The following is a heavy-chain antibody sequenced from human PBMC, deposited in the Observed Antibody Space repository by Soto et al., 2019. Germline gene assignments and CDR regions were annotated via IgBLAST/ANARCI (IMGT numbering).Heavy chain of an antibody. D-gene: IGHD6-19*01. CDR2: ISGSGGST. CDR1: GFTFAGYST. J-gene: IGHJ4*02. Sequence: EVHLLESGGGLVQPGGSLRLSCAASGFTFAGYSTMSWVRQAPGKGLEGVSSISGSGGSTYYADSVKGRFTISRDNSKNTLYLQMNALSAEDTAFYCCAKDRGGFAGGWEYLDYWGQGALVTVSS. CDR3: AKDRGGFAGGWEYLDY. V-gene: IGHV3-23*01.